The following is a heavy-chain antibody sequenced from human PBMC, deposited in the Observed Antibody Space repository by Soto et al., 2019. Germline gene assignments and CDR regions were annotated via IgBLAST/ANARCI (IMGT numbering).Heavy chain of an antibody. CDR1: GFTFSSYS. J-gene: IGHJ4*02. Sequence: EVQLVESGGGLVQPGGSLRLSCAASGFTFSSYSMNWVRQAPGKGLEWASYISSSSSTIYYADSVKGRFTISRENAKNSLYLQMNSLRDEDTAVYYCARDGDGDYDFWSGFVDYWGQGTLVTVSS. CDR2: ISSSSSTI. D-gene: IGHD3-3*01. CDR3: ARDGDGDYDFWSGFVDY. V-gene: IGHV3-48*02.